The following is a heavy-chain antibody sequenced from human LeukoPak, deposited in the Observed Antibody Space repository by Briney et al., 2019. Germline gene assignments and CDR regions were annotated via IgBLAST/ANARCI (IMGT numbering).Heavy chain of an antibody. V-gene: IGHV4-61*02. D-gene: IGHD3-3*01. CDR1: GGSISSGSYY. CDR2: IYTSGST. Sequence: SETLSLTCTVSGGSISSGSYYWSWIRQPAGKGLEWIGRIYTSGSTNYNPSLKSRVTMSVDTSKNQFSLKLSSVTAADTAVYYCARGRVHLEWLLSGYYMDVWGKGTTVTVSS. J-gene: IGHJ6*03. CDR3: ARGRVHLEWLLSGYYMDV.